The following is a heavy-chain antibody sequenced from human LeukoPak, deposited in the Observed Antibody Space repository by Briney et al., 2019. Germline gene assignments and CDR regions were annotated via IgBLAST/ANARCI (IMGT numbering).Heavy chain of an antibody. CDR2: ISGSGGST. CDR3: AEDRYNYFTDY. V-gene: IGHV3-23*01. D-gene: IGHD1-1*01. Sequence: GGSLRLSCAASGFTFSSYAMSWVRQAPGKGLEWVPAISGSGGSTYYADSVKGRFTISRDNSKNTLYLQMNSLRAEDTAVYYCAEDRYNYFTDYWGQGTLVTVSS. J-gene: IGHJ4*02. CDR1: GFTFSSYA.